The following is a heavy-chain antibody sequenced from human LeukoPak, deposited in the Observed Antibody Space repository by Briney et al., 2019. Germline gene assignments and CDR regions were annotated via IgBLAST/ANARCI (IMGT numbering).Heavy chain of an antibody. Sequence: GGSLRLSCAASGFTFSSYGMNWVGQGPGKGLEWVAGIWYDGSNKYYADSVKGRFTISRDNSKNTLFLQMNSLRAEDTAVYYCAKDTIAVRPAWFDPWSEGSLVTVSS. D-gene: IGHD6-6*01. V-gene: IGHV3-33*06. CDR3: AKDTIAVRPAWFDP. CDR2: IWYDGSNK. J-gene: IGHJ5*02. CDR1: GFTFSSYG.